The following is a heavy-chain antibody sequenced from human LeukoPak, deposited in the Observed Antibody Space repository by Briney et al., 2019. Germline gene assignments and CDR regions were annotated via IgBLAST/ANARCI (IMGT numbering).Heavy chain of an antibody. J-gene: IGHJ4*02. Sequence: GGFLRLSCAASGFTFSSYGMNWVRQAPGKGLEWVSSISSSSYIYYADSVKGRFTISRDNSENTLYLQMNTLRADDTALYFCVKGSGAARPYYFDYWGQGTLVTVSS. V-gene: IGHV3-21*04. CDR1: GFTFSSYG. CDR3: VKGSGAARPYYFDY. CDR2: ISSSSYI. D-gene: IGHD6-6*01.